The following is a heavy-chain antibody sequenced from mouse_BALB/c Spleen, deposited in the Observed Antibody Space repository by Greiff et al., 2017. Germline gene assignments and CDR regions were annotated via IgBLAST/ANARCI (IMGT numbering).Heavy chain of an antibody. V-gene: IGHV14-4*02. CDR3: NAWGTARATDY. J-gene: IGHJ2*01. Sequence: EVQLQQTGAELVRSGASVKLSCTASGFNIKDYYMHWVKQRPEQGLEWIGWIDPENGDTEYAPKFQGKATMTADTSSNTAYLQLSSLTSEDTAVYYCNAWGTARATDYWGQGTTLTVSS. CDR2: IDPENGDT. D-gene: IGHD3-2*01. CDR1: GFNIKDYY.